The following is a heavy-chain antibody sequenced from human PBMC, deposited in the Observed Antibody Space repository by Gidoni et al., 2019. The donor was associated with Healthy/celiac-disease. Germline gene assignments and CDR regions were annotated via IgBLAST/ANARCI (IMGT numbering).Heavy chain of an antibody. J-gene: IGHJ4*02. Sequence: QLQLQESGPGLVQPSETLSLPCTVSGGSISSRSYYWGWTRPPPGTGREWIVGIYYCGSTYYNPSLDNRFTRSVYTSKHRFSRRLSAVTAADTAVYYCAGRGPLVVAATYFDYWGQGTLVTVSS. V-gene: IGHV4-39*01. CDR3: AGRGPLVVAATYFDY. D-gene: IGHD2-15*01. CDR1: GGSISSRSYY. CDR2: IYYCGST.